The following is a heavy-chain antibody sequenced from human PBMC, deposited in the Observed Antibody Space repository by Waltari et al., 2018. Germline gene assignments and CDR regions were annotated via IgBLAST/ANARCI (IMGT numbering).Heavy chain of an antibody. D-gene: IGHD3-16*01. Sequence: QEQLQQWGAGLLKPSETLSLTCAVYGESFSGYYWSWLRQPPGKGLGWIGEINHSGSTNYNPSLKSRVTISVDTSKNQFSLKLSSVTAADTAVYYCARGREADYIWGSYRSGRWFDPWGQGTLVTVSS. J-gene: IGHJ5*02. V-gene: IGHV4-34*01. CDR3: ARGREADYIWGSYRSGRWFDP. CDR2: INHSGST. CDR1: GESFSGYY.